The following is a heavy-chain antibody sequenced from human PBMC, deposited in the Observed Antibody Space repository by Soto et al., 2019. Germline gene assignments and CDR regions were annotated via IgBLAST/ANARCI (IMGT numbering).Heavy chain of an antibody. CDR3: ARSRYIYGADAFDI. V-gene: IGHV4-30-2*01. CDR1: GGSITSGGYS. D-gene: IGHD5-18*01. CDR2: IDQSGGT. Sequence: SETLSLTCGVSGGSITSGGYSWNWIRQPPGKGLEWIGYIDQSGGTYYNPSLAGRVSISVDRSKNQLSLRLNSVTAADTAVYYCARSRYIYGADAFDIWGQGTKVTVSS. J-gene: IGHJ3*02.